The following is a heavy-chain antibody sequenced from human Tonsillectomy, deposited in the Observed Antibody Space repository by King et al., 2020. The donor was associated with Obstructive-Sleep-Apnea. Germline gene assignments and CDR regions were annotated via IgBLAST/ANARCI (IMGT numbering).Heavy chain of an antibody. CDR3: ARGSRGVPRLNNYYYYGMDV. CDR1: GFTFSSYD. Sequence: VQLVESGGGLVQPGGSLRLSCAASGFTFSSYDMHWVRQATGKGLEWVSAIGTAGDTYYPGSVKGRFTISRENAKISLYLQMNSLRAGDTAVYYCARGSRGVPRLNNYYYYGMDVWGQGTTVTVSS. J-gene: IGHJ6*02. CDR2: IGTAGDT. D-gene: IGHD3-10*01. V-gene: IGHV3-13*01.